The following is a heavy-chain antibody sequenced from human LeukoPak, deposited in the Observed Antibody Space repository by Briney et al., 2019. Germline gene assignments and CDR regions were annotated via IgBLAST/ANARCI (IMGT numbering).Heavy chain of an antibody. J-gene: IGHJ6*03. CDR1: GYPFTNYD. D-gene: IGHD6-19*01. CDR3: ARSRRGCYMDV. CDR2: MNPGSGDT. Sequence: GASVKVSCKASGYPFTNYDVNWVRQAPGQGLEWMAWMNPGSGDTGYAQEFRGRLTMSSNISMNTASMELRSLTSEDTAVYFCARSRRGCYMDVWGTGTPVTVSS. V-gene: IGHV1-8*01.